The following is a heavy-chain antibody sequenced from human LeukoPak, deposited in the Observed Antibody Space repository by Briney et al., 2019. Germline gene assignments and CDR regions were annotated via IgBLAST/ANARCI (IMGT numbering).Heavy chain of an antibody. CDR2: IYSGGNT. CDR1: GFTVSSNY. D-gene: IGHD5-18*01. Sequence: WGSLRLSCAASGFTVSSNYMSWVRQAPGKGLEWVSVIYSGGNTYYADSVKGRFTISRDNSKNTLYLQMNSLRAEDTAVYYCARDSQGYSYGPYYGMDVWGQGTTVTVSS. J-gene: IGHJ6*02. V-gene: IGHV3-66*02. CDR3: ARDSQGYSYGPYYGMDV.